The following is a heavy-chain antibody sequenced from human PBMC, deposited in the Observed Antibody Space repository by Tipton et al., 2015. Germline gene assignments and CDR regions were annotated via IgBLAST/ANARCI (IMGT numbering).Heavy chain of an antibody. Sequence: TLSLTCTASGGSINSYSHYWGWLRQPPGKGLEWIGSIYYSGSTYYDPSLKSRVTISVDTSKNQFSLKLSSVTAADTAVYYCARDLEHGMDVWGQGTLVTVSS. J-gene: IGHJ6*02. CDR2: IYYSGST. D-gene: IGHD5-24*01. CDR3: ARDLEHGMDV. CDR1: GGSINSYSHY. V-gene: IGHV4-39*02.